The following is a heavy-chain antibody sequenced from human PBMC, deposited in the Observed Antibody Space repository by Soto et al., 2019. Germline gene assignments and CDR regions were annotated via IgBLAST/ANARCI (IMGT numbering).Heavy chain of an antibody. V-gene: IGHV3-30*18. Sequence: GQSLRLDCATSGCTVSGYGIDWVGPSKGKGLEWVALISYDGTDKYYADSVKGRFTISRDNSKNTLYLQMSSLGPEDTAVYYCVKERYAQLWLEDYGMDVWGQGTTVTVSS. CDR1: GCTVSGYG. CDR3: VKERYAQLWLEDYGMDV. CDR2: ISYDGTDK. D-gene: IGHD5-18*01. J-gene: IGHJ6*02.